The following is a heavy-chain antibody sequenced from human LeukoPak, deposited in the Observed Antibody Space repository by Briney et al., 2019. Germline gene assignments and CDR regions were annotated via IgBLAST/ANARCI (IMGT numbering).Heavy chain of an antibody. CDR3: ARFKRATAWSYYYMDV. V-gene: IGHV4-34*01. D-gene: IGHD5-24*01. Sequence: SETLSLTCTVSGGSISSYYWSWIRQPPGKGLEWIGEINHSGSTNYNPSLKNRVTISVDTPKNQFSLKLSSVTAADTAVYYCARFKRATAWSYYYMDVWGKGTTVTVSS. CDR1: GGSISSYY. CDR2: INHSGST. J-gene: IGHJ6*03.